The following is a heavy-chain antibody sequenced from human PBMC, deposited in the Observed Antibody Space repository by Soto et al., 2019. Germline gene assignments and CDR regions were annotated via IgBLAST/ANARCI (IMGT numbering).Heavy chain of an antibody. CDR1: GVTFSSHG. V-gene: IGHV3-30*18. Sequence: QVQLVESGGGVVQPGRSLRLSCAASGVTFSSHGMHWARQAPGKGLEWVALISSDGSKEYYADSVKGRFTISRDNSKNTVYLEMNSLRAEDTAMYLCGKDAPGLGYWGQGTLVPVSS. CDR3: GKDAPGLGY. J-gene: IGHJ4*02. CDR2: ISSDGSKE.